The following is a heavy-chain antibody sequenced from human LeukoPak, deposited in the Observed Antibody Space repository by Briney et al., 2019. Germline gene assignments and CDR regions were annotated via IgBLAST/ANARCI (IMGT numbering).Heavy chain of an antibody. CDR2: VYASATT. J-gene: IGHJ5*01. D-gene: IGHD2-21*01. Sequence: SATLSLTCTVSGASISTYFWSWIRQPAGKRMEWIGRVYASATTYYNPSLRSRVTLSIDTSKNQFSLSLNSVTAADTAVYYCAETHCGGGSCDKFDSWGQGILVAVSS. V-gene: IGHV4-4*07. CDR1: GASISTYF. CDR3: AETHCGGGSCDKFDS.